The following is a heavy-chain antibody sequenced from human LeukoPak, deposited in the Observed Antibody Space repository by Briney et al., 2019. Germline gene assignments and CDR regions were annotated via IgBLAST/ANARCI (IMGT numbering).Heavy chain of an antibody. CDR1: GYTFTSYY. D-gene: IGHD3-9*01. CDR2: INPSGGST. CDR3: ARATYYDILTGYSSDAFDI. Sequence: ASVKVSCKASGYTFTSYYMHLVRQAPGQGLEWMGIINPSGGSTSYAQKFQGRVTMTRDTSTSTVYMELSSLRSEDTAVYYCARATYYDILTGYSSDAFDIWGQGTMVTVSS. J-gene: IGHJ3*02. V-gene: IGHV1-46*01.